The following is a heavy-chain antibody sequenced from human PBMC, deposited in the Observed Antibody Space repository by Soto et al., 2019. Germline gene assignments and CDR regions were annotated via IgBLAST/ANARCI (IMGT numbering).Heavy chain of an antibody. CDR2: ISYDGSNK. V-gene: IGHV3-30*03. Sequence: QVQLVESGGGVVQPGRSLRLSCAASGFTFSSYGMHWVRQAPGKGLEWVAVISYDGSNKYYADSVKGRFTISRDNSKNTLYLQMHSLRAEDTAVYYCAWLTDYWGQGTLVTVSS. D-gene: IGHD3-16*01. J-gene: IGHJ4*02. CDR1: GFTFSSYG. CDR3: AWLTDY.